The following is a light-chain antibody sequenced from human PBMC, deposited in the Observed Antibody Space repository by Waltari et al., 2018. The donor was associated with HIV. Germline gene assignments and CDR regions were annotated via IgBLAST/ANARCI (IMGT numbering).Light chain of an antibody. Sequence: QSVLTQPPSATGPPGQRVTTSCSGSSSNIRSNYVHWYQQLPGTTPKLRIYRNNQRPSGVPDRFSASKSGTSASLAIRGLRSEDEGDYYCAAWDDSLGGRGLFGGGTRLTVL. V-gene: IGLV1-47*01. CDR3: AAWDDSLGGRGL. CDR1: SSNIRSNY. CDR2: RNN. J-gene: IGLJ3*02.